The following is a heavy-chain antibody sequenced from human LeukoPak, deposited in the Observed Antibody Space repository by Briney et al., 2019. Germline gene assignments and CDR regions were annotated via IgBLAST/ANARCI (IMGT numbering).Heavy chain of an antibody. Sequence: RPGGSLRLSFAASGFTFDDYCMSRVRQPPGKGLKLDSGINCNGGSIGYAESVKGRLTIYRDNAKNSLYLQMNSLRAEDTALYYCARDASHYYDSSDYWGQGTLVNVSS. J-gene: IGHJ4*02. D-gene: IGHD3-22*01. V-gene: IGHV3-20*03. CDR3: ARDASHYYDSSDY. CDR2: INCNGGSI. CDR1: GFTFDDYC.